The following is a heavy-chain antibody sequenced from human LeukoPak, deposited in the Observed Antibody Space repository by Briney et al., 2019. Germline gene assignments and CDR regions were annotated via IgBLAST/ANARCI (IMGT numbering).Heavy chain of an antibody. V-gene: IGHV1-69*05. CDR3: ARGYVAARPRREFPWFDP. CDR2: IIPIFGTA. CDR1: GYSFITYP. J-gene: IGHJ5*02. D-gene: IGHD6-6*01. Sequence: GASVKVSCKASGYSFITYPINWVRQAPGQGLEWMGGIIPIFGTANYAQKFQGRVTITRNTSISTAYMELSSLRSEDTAVYYCARGYVAARPRREFPWFDPWGQGTLVTVSS.